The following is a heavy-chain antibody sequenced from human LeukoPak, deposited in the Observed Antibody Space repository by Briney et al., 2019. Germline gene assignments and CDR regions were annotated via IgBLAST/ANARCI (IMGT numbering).Heavy chain of an antibody. CDR2: IYYSGST. D-gene: IGHD3-10*01. V-gene: IGHV4-39*01. Sequence: SETLSLTCTVSGGSISSSSYYWGWIRQPPGKGLEWIGSIYYSGSTYYNPSLKSRVTISVDTSKNQFSLKLSSVTAADTAVYYCARIGGFGELSWGQGTLVAVSS. CDR1: GGSISSSSYY. J-gene: IGHJ5*02. CDR3: ARIGGFGELS.